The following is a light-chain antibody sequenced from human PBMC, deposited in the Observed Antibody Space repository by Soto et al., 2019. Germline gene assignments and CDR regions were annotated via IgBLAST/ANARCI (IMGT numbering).Light chain of an antibody. Sequence: QLVLTQSSSASASLGSSVKLTCTLSSGHRSYIIAWHQQQPGTAPLYLMKLEDSGGYNRGSGVPDRFSGSSSGAERYLTISNLQSEDEADYYCETWDSNTPVFGGGTQLTV. CDR3: ETWDSNTPV. V-gene: IGLV4-60*03. CDR2: LEDSGGY. J-gene: IGLJ2*01. CDR1: SGHRSYI.